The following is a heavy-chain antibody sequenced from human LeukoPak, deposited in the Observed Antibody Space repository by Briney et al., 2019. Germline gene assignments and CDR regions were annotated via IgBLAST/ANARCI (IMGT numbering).Heavy chain of an antibody. J-gene: IGHJ4*02. CDR2: IYTTGST. Sequence: PSETRSLTCTVSGGSISSGSYYWSWIRQPAGKGLEWIGRIYTTGSTTYNPSLKSRVTISVDTSKNQFSLKLSSVTAADTAVYYCARVVDLDSSSRTLYFDYWGQGTLVTVSS. CDR3: ARVVDLDSSSRTLYFDY. D-gene: IGHD6-13*01. CDR1: GGSISSGSYY. V-gene: IGHV4-61*02.